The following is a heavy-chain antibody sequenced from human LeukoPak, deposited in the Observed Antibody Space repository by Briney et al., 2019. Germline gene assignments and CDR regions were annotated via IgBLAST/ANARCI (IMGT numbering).Heavy chain of an antibody. CDR2: IIPIFGTA. Sequence: SVKVSCKASGGTFNSYAISWVRQAPGQGLEWMGGIIPIFGTANYAQKFQGRVTITADESTSTAYMELSSLRSEDTAVYYCARDVTYYYGSGSYPPGLDAFDIWGQGTMVTVSS. CDR1: GGTFNSYA. V-gene: IGHV1-69*01. J-gene: IGHJ3*02. D-gene: IGHD3-10*01. CDR3: ARDVTYYYGSGSYPPGLDAFDI.